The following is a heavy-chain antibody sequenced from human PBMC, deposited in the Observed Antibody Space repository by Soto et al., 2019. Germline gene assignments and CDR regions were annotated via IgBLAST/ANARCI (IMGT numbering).Heavy chain of an antibody. CDR1: GLSINSNYF. Sequence: SETLSLTCAVSGLSINSNYFWGWIRQTPGRGLEWIGSIYFGGNTYYTPSLKSRVTISADLSKNQFSLELDSVTAADTAVYYCASPAPYCSSTSCYGEATYYYYYGMDVWGQGTTVTVSS. D-gene: IGHD2-2*01. CDR2: IYFGGNT. V-gene: IGHV4-39*01. J-gene: IGHJ6*02. CDR3: ASPAPYCSSTSCYGEATYYYYYGMDV.